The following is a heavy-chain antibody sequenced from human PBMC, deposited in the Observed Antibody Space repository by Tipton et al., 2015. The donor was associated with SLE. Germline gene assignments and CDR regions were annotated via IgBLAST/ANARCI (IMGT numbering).Heavy chain of an antibody. CDR2: IYQRGSTYYTRGTT. D-gene: IGHD2/OR15-2a*01. Sequence: TLSITCAVSSYSISNDNWWGWIRQPPGKGLEWIGFIYQRGSTYYTRGTTYYNPSLKSRVTISADTSKNHLSLKLTSVTAADTAVYFCARSSSVRTLLWPTFAYWGQGTLVTVSS. V-gene: IGHV4-38-2*01. CDR1: SYSISNDNW. CDR3: ARSSSVRTLLWPTFAY. J-gene: IGHJ4*02.